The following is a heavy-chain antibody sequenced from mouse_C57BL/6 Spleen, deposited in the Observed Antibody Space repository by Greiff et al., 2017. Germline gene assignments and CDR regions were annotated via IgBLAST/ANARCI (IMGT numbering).Heavy chain of an antibody. J-gene: IGHJ3*01. CDR1: GYSFTDYN. Sequence: VQLQQSGPELVKPGASVKISCKASGYSFTDYNMNWVKQSNGKSLEWIGVINPNYGTTSYNQKFKGKATLTVDQSSSTAYMQLNSLTSEDSAVYYCASSNYYGSSYAWFAYWGQGTLVTVSA. D-gene: IGHD1-1*01. CDR3: ASSNYYGSSYAWFAY. V-gene: IGHV1-39*01. CDR2: INPNYGTT.